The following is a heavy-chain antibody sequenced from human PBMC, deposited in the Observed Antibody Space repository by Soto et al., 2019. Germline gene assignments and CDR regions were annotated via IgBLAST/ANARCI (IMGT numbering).Heavy chain of an antibody. V-gene: IGHV5-51*01. J-gene: IGHJ5*02. CDR2: IYPGDSDT. D-gene: IGHD6-13*01. CDR3: ARHISEWQQLGGRFDP. CDR1: GYSFTSYW. Sequence: ESLKISCKGSGYSFTSYWIGWVRQMSGKGLEWMGIIYPGDSDTRYSPSFQGQVTISADKSISTAYLQWSSLKASDTAMYYCARHISEWQQLGGRFDPWGQGTLVTVSS.